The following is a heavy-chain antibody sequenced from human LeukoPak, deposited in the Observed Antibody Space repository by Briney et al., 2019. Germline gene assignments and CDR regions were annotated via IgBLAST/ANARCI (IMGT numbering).Heavy chain of an antibody. CDR3: ARDTGLAAADD. Sequence: ASVKVSCKASGYTFTSYAMHWVRQAPGQRLEWMGWINAGNGNTKYSQKFQGRVTMTTDTSTSTAYMELRSLRSDDTAVYYCARDTGLAAADDWGQGTLVTVSS. V-gene: IGHV1-3*01. CDR2: INAGNGNT. CDR1: GYTFTSYA. J-gene: IGHJ4*02. D-gene: IGHD6-13*01.